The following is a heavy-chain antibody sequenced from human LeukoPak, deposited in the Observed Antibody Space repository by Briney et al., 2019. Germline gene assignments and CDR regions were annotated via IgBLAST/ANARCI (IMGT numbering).Heavy chain of an antibody. CDR1: GFTFSSYA. J-gene: IGHJ6*02. CDR2: ISGSGYST. CDR3: AKPRYSSWSYFYYGMDV. V-gene: IGHV3-23*01. D-gene: IGHD6-19*01. Sequence: TGGSLRLSCAASGFTFSSYAMSWVRQAPGKGLEWVSAISGSGYSTYYADSVQGRFTISRDNSKITLYLQMNSLRVEDTALYYCAKPRYSSWSYFYYGMDVWGQGTTVTVSS.